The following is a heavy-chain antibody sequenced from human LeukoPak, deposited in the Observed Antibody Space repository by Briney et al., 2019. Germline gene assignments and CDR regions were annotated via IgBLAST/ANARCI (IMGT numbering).Heavy chain of an antibody. CDR1: GFTFSSSA. V-gene: IGHV3-23*01. Sequence: GGSLRLSCAASGFTFSSSAMSWVRQAPGKGPEWVSVVSRSADSTYYADSVKGRFTISRDSPKNTLSLQMDSLRAEDTAMYYCAKSRHCSGGSCYLWGSFDLWGRGTLVTVSS. J-gene: IGHJ2*01. D-gene: IGHD2-15*01. CDR3: AKSRHCSGGSCYLWGSFDL. CDR2: VSRSADST.